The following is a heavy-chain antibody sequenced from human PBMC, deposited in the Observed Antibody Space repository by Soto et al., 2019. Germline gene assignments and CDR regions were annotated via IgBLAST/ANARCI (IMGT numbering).Heavy chain of an antibody. J-gene: IGHJ6*02. CDR2: ISAYNGNT. CDR3: XXXNPPMGV. CDR1: GYTFTSYA. Sequence: QVQLVQSGAEVKKPGASVKVSCKASGYTFTSYAISWVRQAPGQGLEWMGWISAYNGNTNYAQKLQGRGTMTTDTXXXXXXXXXXXXXXXXXXXXXXXXXNPPMGVWGQGTTVTVSS. V-gene: IGHV1-18*01.